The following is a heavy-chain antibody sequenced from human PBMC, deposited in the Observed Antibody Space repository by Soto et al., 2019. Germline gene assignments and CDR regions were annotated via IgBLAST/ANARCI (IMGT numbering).Heavy chain of an antibody. Sequence: ASVKVSCKASGYTFTRYEINWVRQATGQGREWMGWMNPNNGNTAYAQKFQGRIAMTRNTSISTAYMELSSLRSEDTGVYDCTFTRVVVTATDYWGQGTLVTVSS. CDR1: GYTFTRYE. CDR2: MNPNNGNT. CDR3: TFTRVVVTATDY. J-gene: IGHJ4*02. V-gene: IGHV1-8*01. D-gene: IGHD2-15*01.